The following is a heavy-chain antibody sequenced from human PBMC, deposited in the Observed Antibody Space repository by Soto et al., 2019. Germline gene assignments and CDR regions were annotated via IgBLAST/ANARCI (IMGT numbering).Heavy chain of an antibody. CDR2: INPNSGGT. D-gene: IGHD3-3*01. Sequence: GASVKVSCKASGYTFTGYYMHWVRQAPGQGLEWMGWINPNSGGTNYAQKFQGWVTMTRDTSISIAYMELSRLRSDDTAVYYCARGPRYDYYYYYMDVWGKGTTVTVSS. CDR3: ARGPRYDYYYYYMDV. V-gene: IGHV1-2*04. CDR1: GYTFTGYY. J-gene: IGHJ6*03.